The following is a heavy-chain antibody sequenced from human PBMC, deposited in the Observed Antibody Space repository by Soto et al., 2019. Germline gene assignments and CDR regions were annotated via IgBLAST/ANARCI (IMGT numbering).Heavy chain of an antibody. D-gene: IGHD3-10*01. CDR1: GGSFSGYY. CDR2: INHSGST. CDR3: ARAIVRGAQGGY. Sequence: SETLSLTCAVYGGSFSGYYWSWIRQPPGKGLEWVGEINHSGSTNYNPSLKSRVTISVDTSKNQFSLKLSSVTAADTAVYYCARAIVRGAQGGYWGQGTLVTVSS. V-gene: IGHV4-34*01. J-gene: IGHJ4*02.